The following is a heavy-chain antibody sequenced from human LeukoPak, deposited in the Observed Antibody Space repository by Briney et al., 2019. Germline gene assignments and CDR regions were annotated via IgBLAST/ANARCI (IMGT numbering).Heavy chain of an antibody. CDR2: VWDDGINK. CDR1: GFIFSSYG. J-gene: IGHJ6*02. CDR3: AGKGYYYYGMVV. Sequence: GRSLRLSCAASGFIFSSYGMHWVRQDRGKGREWVTVVWDDGINKDYADYVQGRFPVSSDNSKSTPYLQRHSLRAEDTAVYYCAGKGYYYYGMVVWGQGTTVSVSS. D-gene: IGHD4-23*01. V-gene: IGHV3-33*01.